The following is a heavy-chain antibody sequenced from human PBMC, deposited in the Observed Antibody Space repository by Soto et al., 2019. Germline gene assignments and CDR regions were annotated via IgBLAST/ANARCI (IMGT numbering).Heavy chain of an antibody. D-gene: IGHD6-19*01. CDR1: GDSITSGGYY. CDR2: IYYSGTT. Sequence: SETLSLTCNVSGDSITSGGYYWSWIRQQPGKGLEWIGYIYYSGTTSYNPSLKSRVTMSLDTSKNQFSLKVRSVTAADTAVYYCARLVAVAGTSDWFDPWGQGTLVTVSS. V-gene: IGHV4-61*08. CDR3: ARLVAVAGTSDWFDP. J-gene: IGHJ5*02.